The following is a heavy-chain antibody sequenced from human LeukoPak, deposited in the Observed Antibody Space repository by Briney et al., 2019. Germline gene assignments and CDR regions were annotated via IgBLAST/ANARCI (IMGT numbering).Heavy chain of an antibody. CDR3: ARVHTYHYDTGYDAFDI. Sequence: GASVKVSCKASGYTFTSYGISWVRHAPGQGLEWMGIINPSGGSTSYAQKFQGRVTMTRDMSTSTVYMELSSLRSEDTAVYYCARVHTYHYDTGYDAFDIWGQGTMVTVSS. D-gene: IGHD3-22*01. V-gene: IGHV1-46*01. CDR1: GYTFTSYG. J-gene: IGHJ3*02. CDR2: INPSGGST.